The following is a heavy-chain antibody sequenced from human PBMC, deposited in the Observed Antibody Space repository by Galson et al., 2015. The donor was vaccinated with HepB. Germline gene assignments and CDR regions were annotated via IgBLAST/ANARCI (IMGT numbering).Heavy chain of an antibody. D-gene: IGHD6-19*01. CDR1: GGTFSNYG. V-gene: IGHV1-69*13. CDR3: ASGQDSSGYEGPLDY. Sequence: SVKVSCKASGGTFSNYGISWLRQAPGQGLEWMGGIIPFFGTANYAQKFQGRVTITADESTSTAYMELSSLRSEDTAVYYCASGQDSSGYEGPLDYWGQGTLVTVSS. J-gene: IGHJ4*02. CDR2: IIPFFGTA.